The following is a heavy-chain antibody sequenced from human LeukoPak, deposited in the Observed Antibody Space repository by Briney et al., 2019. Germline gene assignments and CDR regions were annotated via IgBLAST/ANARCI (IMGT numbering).Heavy chain of an antibody. V-gene: IGHV4-61*02. D-gene: IGHD3-10*01. CDR1: GGSIRSDNYY. Sequence: PSETLSLTCTVSGGSIRSDNYYWSWIRQPAGKGLEWIGRMYTGGSANYNPSLKSRVTISVDMSKNQVSLKLNSVTAADTAVYYCARDRGYLDGFDIWGQGTMVTVSS. J-gene: IGHJ3*02. CDR2: MYTGGSA. CDR3: ARDRGYLDGFDI.